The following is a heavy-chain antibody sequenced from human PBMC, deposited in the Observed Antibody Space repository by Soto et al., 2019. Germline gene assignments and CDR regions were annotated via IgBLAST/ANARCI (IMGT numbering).Heavy chain of an antibody. CDR2: ISSSSSYT. CDR1: GFTFSDYY. CDR3: ARDRRGVYYYYGMDV. J-gene: IGHJ6*02. D-gene: IGHD3-16*01. Sequence: QVQLVESGGGLVKPGGSLRLSCAASGFTFSDYYMSWIRQAPGKGLEWVSYISSSSSYTNYADSVKGRFTISRDNAKNSPYLQMNSLRAEDTAVYYCARDRRGVYYYYGMDVWGQGTTVTVSS. V-gene: IGHV3-11*06.